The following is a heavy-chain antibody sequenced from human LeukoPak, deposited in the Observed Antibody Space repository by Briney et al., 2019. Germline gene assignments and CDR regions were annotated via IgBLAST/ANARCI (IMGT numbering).Heavy chain of an antibody. V-gene: IGHV3-30*02. Sequence: PGGSLRLSCAASGFTFSSYGMHWVRQAPGKGLEWVAVIWYDGSNKYYADSVKGRFTISRDNSKNTLYLQMNSLRAEDTAVYYCAKARITMITLDYWGQGTLVTVSS. J-gene: IGHJ4*02. CDR1: GFTFSSYG. CDR3: AKARITMITLDY. D-gene: IGHD3-22*01. CDR2: IWYDGSNK.